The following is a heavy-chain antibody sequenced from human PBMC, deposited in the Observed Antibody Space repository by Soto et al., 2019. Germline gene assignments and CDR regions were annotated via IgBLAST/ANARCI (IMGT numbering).Heavy chain of an antibody. J-gene: IGHJ5*02. CDR1: GFTFSHYA. D-gene: IGHD2-21*02. V-gene: IGHV3-64*01. CDR2: ISSDGGNT. CDR3: ARAKGVVVTARWFDP. Sequence: EVPLVESGGGLVQPGGSLRLSCAASGFTFSHYAMHWVRQAPGKGLEYVSSISSDGGNTYYANSVKGRFTISRDNSKNTLYLQMGSLRAEDMAVYYCARAKGVVVTARWFDPWGQGTLVIVSS.